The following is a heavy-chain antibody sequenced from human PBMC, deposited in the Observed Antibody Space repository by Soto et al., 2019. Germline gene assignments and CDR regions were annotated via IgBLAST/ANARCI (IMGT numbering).Heavy chain of an antibody. D-gene: IGHD6-6*01. J-gene: IGHJ3*02. CDR1: GFSLTTSGVG. CDR2: IYSSGDE. V-gene: IGHV2-5*01. CDR3: ARGVATRPVFAFDI. Sequence: QYTLMESGPTLVKPTQTLTLTCSFSGFSLTTSGVGVGWIRQPPGKALEWLAHIYSSGDEHYRPSLRSRLSITEDASKNQVVLIMTNMDPVDTATYYCARGVATRPVFAFDIWGQGTMVTVST.